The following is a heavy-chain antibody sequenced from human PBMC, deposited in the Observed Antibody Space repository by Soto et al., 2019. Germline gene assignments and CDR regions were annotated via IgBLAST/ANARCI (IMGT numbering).Heavy chain of an antibody. Sequence: SETLSLTCTVSGGSISSYYWSWVRQPPGEGLEWVGCIYYSGRTNYNASLKSRGTISVDTSKNQFSLKLRSVTAAATAVYYCAGGGDILTGPYYYYGMDVWGQGTPVTVSS. J-gene: IGHJ6*02. CDR1: GGSISSYY. CDR2: IYYSGRT. CDR3: AGGGDILTGPYYYYGMDV. V-gene: IGHV4-59*01. D-gene: IGHD3-9*01.